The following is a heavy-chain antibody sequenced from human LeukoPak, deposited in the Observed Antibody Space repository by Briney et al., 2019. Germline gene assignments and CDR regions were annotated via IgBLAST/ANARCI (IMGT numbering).Heavy chain of an antibody. J-gene: IGHJ4*02. CDR1: GVTFSSYA. CDR3: AKPQRKFRYFDY. Sequence: PGGSLRLSCAASGVTFSSYAMSWVRQAPGKGLEWVSAVSGSGANTFYADSVKGRFTISRDNSKNTLYLQMNSLRAEDTAIYYCAKPQRKFRYFDYWGQGTLVTVSS. CDR2: VSGSGANT. D-gene: IGHD2-21*01. V-gene: IGHV3-23*01.